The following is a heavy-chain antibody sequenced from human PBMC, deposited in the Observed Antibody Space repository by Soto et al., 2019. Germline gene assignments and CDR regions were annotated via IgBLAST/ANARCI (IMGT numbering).Heavy chain of an antibody. J-gene: IGHJ4*02. CDR2: LSNTGRRT. CDR1: VFPFGANA. V-gene: IGHV3-23*01. D-gene: IGHD1-26*01. Sequence: EVQVLESGGGLVQPGGSLRLSCVVSVFPFGANAMSWVRQAPGKGLEWVSGLSNTGRRTSYADSVKGRFNISRDNSEITVYLQMSSLRVEDTAVYYCATEMGATQGPFDNWGQGTLFTVSS. CDR3: ATEMGATQGPFDN.